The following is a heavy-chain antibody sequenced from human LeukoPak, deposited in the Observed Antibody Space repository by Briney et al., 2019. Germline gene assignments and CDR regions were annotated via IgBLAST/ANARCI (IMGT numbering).Heavy chain of an antibody. CDR3: AKDLQWELPRGDALDI. V-gene: IGHV1-2*02. CDR1: GYTFTDYY. Sequence: ASVKVSCKSSGYTFTDYYMHWVRQAPGQGLEWMGWINPKSGGTNYAQNFQGRVTMTRDTSISTAYMELSRLRSDDTAVYYCAKDLQWELPRGDALDIWGQGTMVTVSS. J-gene: IGHJ3*02. D-gene: IGHD1-26*01. CDR2: INPKSGGT.